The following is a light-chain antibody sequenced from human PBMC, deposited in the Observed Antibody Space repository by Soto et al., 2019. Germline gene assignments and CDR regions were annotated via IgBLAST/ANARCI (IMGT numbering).Light chain of an antibody. J-gene: IGKJ1*01. CDR1: QTISSW. Sequence: DIQMTQSPSTLSGSVGDRVTITCRASQTISSWLAWYQQKPGKAPKLLIYKASTLKSGVPSRFSGSGPGKESTLTITSLQPDDFAPNYCKNYKSYSEASGKGSKV. CDR3: KNYKSYSEA. V-gene: IGKV1-5*03. CDR2: KAS.